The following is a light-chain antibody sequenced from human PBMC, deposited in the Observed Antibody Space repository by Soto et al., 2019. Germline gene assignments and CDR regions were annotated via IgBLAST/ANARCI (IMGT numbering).Light chain of an antibody. CDR3: QQYGSSTWT. J-gene: IGKJ1*01. CDR1: QSVSSSY. CDR2: GAS. V-gene: IGKV3-20*01. Sequence: EIVLTQSPGTLSLSPGERATLSFRASQSVSSSYLAWYQQKPGQAPRPLIYGASSRAIGIPDRFSGSGSGTDFTLTISRLEPEDFAVYYCQQYGSSTWTFGQGTKV.